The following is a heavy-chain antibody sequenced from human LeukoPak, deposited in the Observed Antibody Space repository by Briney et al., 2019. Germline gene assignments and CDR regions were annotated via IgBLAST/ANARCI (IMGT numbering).Heavy chain of an antibody. J-gene: IGHJ6*02. CDR3: ARGHYGLDV. V-gene: IGHV3-11*01. CDR1: GFTFSDHY. CDR2: ITSSGSST. Sequence: GGSLRLSCAASGFTFSDHYMTWIRQTPGNGLEWVSYITSSGSSTYYADSVKGRFTISRDNAVNSLYLQMNSLRAEDTAVYYCARGHYGLDVWGQGTTVTVSS.